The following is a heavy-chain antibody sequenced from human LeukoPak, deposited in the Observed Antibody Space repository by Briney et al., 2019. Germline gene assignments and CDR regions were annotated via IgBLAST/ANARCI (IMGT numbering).Heavy chain of an antibody. D-gene: IGHD2-2*03. CDR1: GFTFSSYW. Sequence: GGSLRLSCAASGFTFSSYWMHWVRQAPGKGLVWVSRINTDGSSTSYADSVKGRFTISRDNAKNTLYLQMNSLRAEDTAVYYCARDGYCSSTSCYYYYYYMDVWGKGTTVTVSS. J-gene: IGHJ6*03. CDR3: ARDGYCSSTSCYYYYYYMDV. V-gene: IGHV3-74*01. CDR2: INTDGSST.